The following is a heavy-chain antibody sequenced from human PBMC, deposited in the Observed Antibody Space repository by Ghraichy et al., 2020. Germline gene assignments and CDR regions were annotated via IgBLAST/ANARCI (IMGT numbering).Heavy chain of an antibody. CDR3: ARARSAFDI. CDR2: ISSSSSYT. J-gene: IGHJ3*02. V-gene: IGHV3-11*06. Sequence: GGSLRLSFAASGFTFSDYYMSWIRQAPGKGLEWVSYISSSSSYTNYADSVKGRFTISRDNAKNSLYLQMNSLRAEDTAVYYCARARSAFDIWGQGTMVTVSS. CDR1: GFTFSDYY.